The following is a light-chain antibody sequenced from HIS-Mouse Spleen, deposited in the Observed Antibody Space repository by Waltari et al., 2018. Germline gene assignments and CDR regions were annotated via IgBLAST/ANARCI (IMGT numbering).Light chain of an antibody. CDR3: CSYAGSYTGV. V-gene: IGLV2-11*01. J-gene: IGLJ1*01. CDR2: DVS. Sequence: QSALTQPRSVSGSPGQSVPIPCTGTSSDVGGYTYVSWYQQHPGKAPKLMIYDVSKRPSGVPDRFSGYKSGNTASLTISGLQAEDEADYYCCSYAGSYTGVFGTGTKVTVL. CDR1: SSDVGGYTY.